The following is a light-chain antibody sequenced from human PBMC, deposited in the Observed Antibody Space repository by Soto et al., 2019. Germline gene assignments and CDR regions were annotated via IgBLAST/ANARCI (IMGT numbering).Light chain of an antibody. Sequence: QSALTQPRSVSGSPGQSVTISCTGTSSDVGGYNYVSCYQQHPGKAPKLMIYDVSKRPSGVPDRFSGSKSGNTASLTISGLQAEDEADYYCCSYAGSYLNWVFGGGTKLTVL. V-gene: IGLV2-11*01. J-gene: IGLJ3*02. CDR1: SSDVGGYNY. CDR3: CSYAGSYLNWV. CDR2: DVS.